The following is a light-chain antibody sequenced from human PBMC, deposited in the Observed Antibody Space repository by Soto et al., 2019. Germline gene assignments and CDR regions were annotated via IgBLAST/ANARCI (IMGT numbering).Light chain of an antibody. Sequence: DIVLTQSPGTLSLSPGDRATVSCRASQSVSSSYLAWSQQKPGQAPRLLIYGASTRATGTPARFSGDRSVTHFTLTISRLEAEDFVMYYCQQYGSSPITFGQGTRLEIK. CDR3: QQYGSSPIT. V-gene: IGKV3-20*01. CDR1: QSVSSSY. J-gene: IGKJ5*01. CDR2: GAS.